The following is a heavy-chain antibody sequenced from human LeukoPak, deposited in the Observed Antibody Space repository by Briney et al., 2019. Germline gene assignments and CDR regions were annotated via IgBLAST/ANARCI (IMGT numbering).Heavy chain of an antibody. CDR1: GYTFTSYY. CDR2: INPSGGST. D-gene: IGHD6-19*01. V-gene: IGHV1-46*01. CDR3: ARGTGSSGWYGPYYYYYMDV. Sequence: ASVKVSCKASGYTFTSYYMHWVRQAPGQGLEWMGIINPSGGSTSYAQKFQGRVTMTRDMSTSTVYMELSSLRSEDTAVYYCARGTGSSGWYGPYYYYYMDVWGKGTTVTISS. J-gene: IGHJ6*03.